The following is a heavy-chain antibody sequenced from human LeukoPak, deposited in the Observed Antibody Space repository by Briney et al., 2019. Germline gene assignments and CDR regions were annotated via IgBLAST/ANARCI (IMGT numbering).Heavy chain of an antibody. V-gene: IGHV3-15*01. CDR3: NTDPHTQYCSGGSCYYYYYGMDV. Sequence: PGGSLRFSCAASGFTFSNAWMSWVRQAPGKGLEWVGRIKSKTDGGTTDYAAPVKGSFTISRDDSKNTLYLQMNSLKTEDTAVYYCNTDPHTQYCSGGSCYYYYYGMDVWGQGTTVTVSS. J-gene: IGHJ6*02. D-gene: IGHD2-15*01. CDR1: GFTFSNAW. CDR2: IKSKTDGGTT.